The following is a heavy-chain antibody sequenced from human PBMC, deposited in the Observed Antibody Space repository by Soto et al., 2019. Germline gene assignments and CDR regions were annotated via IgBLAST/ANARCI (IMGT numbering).Heavy chain of an antibody. CDR1: GFTFSDYY. V-gene: IGHV3-11*01. CDR3: ARRGIWASSWPAFDY. CDR2: ISSSGSTI. J-gene: IGHJ4*02. Sequence: GGSLRLSCAASGFTFSDYYMSWIRQAPGKGLEWVSYISSSGSTIYYEDSVKGRFTISRDNAKNSLYLQMNSLRAEDTAVYYCARRGIWASSWPAFDYWGQGTLVTVSS. D-gene: IGHD6-13*01.